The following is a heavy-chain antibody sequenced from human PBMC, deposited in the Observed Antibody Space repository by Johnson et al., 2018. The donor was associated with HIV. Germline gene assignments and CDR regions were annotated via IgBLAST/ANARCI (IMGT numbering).Heavy chain of an antibody. CDR1: GFTFSSYA. J-gene: IGHJ3*02. CDR3: ARVDRGAFDI. D-gene: IGHD3-22*01. V-gene: IGHV3-23*04. Sequence: VQLVESGGGLVQPGGSLRLSCAASGFTFSSYAMSWVGQAPGKGLEWVSAISGSGGSTYYADSVKGRFTISRDNSKNTLYLQMNSLGADNPAVYYCARVDRGAFDIWGRGTMVTVSS. CDR2: ISGSGGST.